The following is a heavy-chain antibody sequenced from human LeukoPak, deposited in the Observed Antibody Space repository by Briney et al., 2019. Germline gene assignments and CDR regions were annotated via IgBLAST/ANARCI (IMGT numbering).Heavy chain of an antibody. D-gene: IGHD3-22*01. CDR2: FDPEDGET. CDR3: ATVVVITTPFDY. J-gene: IGHJ4*02. V-gene: IGHV1-24*01. CDR1: GYTLTELS. Sequence: ASVKDSCKVSGYTLTELSMHWVRQAPGKGLEWMGGFDPEDGETIYAQKFQGRVTMTEDTSTDTAYMELSSLRSEDTAVYYCATVVVITTPFDYWGQGTLVTVSS.